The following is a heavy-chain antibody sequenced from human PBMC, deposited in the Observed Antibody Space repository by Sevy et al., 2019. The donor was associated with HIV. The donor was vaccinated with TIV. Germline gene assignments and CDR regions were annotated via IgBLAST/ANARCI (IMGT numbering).Heavy chain of an antibody. V-gene: IGHV3-7*01. D-gene: IGHD4-4*01. Sequence: GGSLRLSCAGSGFSFSSYWMTWVRQAPGKGLEWVASIKQDGSERSYVDSVKGRFTISRDNGKSSLYLQMNSLRVEETAVYFCGKVYSNYAARYYYYYALDVWGQGTTVTVSS. J-gene: IGHJ6*02. CDR1: GFSFSSYW. CDR2: IKQDGSER. CDR3: GKVYSNYAARYYYYYALDV.